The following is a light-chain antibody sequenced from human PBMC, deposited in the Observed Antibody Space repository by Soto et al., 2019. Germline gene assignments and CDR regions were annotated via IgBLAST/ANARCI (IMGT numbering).Light chain of an antibody. CDR1: SGHSHYA. CDR2: LNSDGSH. CDR3: QTWGSGIVV. V-gene: IGLV4-69*01. Sequence: QPVLTQSPSASASLGASVKLTCTLSSGHSHYAIAWHQQQSEKGPRYLMKLNSDGSHSKGDGLPDRFSGSSSGAERSLTISSRQSEDEADYYCQTWGSGIVVFGGGTKLTVL. J-gene: IGLJ2*01.